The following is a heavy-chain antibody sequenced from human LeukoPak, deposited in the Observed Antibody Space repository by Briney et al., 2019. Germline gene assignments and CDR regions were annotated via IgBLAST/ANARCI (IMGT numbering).Heavy chain of an antibody. CDR1: GFSFSAYW. D-gene: IGHD3-9*01. V-gene: IGHV3-74*01. CDR2: INSDGSST. Sequence: GGSLRLSCAASGFSFSAYWRHWVRQAPGKGLVWVSRINSDGSSTTYAAPVKGRFTISRDNAQTTLYLQMNTLRAEATAVYYCARSLNFDWFVFRYWGQGTLVTVSS. CDR3: ARSLNFDWFVFRY. J-gene: IGHJ4*02.